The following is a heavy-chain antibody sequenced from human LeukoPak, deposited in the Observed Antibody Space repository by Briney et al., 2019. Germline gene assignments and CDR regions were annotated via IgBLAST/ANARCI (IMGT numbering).Heavy chain of an antibody. V-gene: IGHV3-48*03. CDR1: GFTFSSYE. D-gene: IGHD6-19*01. Sequence: GGSLRLSCAASGFTFSSYEINWVRKTPGKALEWLSYIRDSGSTIYYAKSVQGRFTISRDNAKSSVYLQMSSLRVEDTAVYYCARGQKQWDPFDLWGRGTLVTVSS. CDR3: ARGQKQWDPFDL. CDR2: IRDSGSTI. J-gene: IGHJ4*02.